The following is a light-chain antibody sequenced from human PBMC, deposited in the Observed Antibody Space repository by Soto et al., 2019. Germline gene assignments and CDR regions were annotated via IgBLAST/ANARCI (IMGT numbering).Light chain of an antibody. J-gene: IGLJ1*01. CDR1: SSNIGANFD. V-gene: IGLV1-40*01. CDR2: ASG. Sequence: QLVLTQPPSVSGAPGQRVTISCTGSSSNIGANFDVHWYQHLPGAAPKLLIFASGNRPSGVPDRFSGSQSGTSASLAITGLLAEDEADYYCQSYDSSLSAYVFGAGTKLTVL. CDR3: QSYDSSLSAYV.